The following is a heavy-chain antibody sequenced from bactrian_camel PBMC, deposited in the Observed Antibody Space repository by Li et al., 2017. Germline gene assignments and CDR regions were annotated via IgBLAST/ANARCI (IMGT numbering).Heavy chain of an antibody. CDR1: GYTYSSTC. CDR2: IYSRDPYP. D-gene: IGHD6*01. Sequence: VQLVESGGGSVQAGGSLTLACSASGYTYSSTCMGWFRQAPGKEREAVATIYSRDPYPAYADSVQGRFTTSEDNAKSTMYLQMNSLKPEDTAVYYCAADGHFGGSCPSADFGDWGQGTQVTVS. J-gene: IGHJ6*01. V-gene: IGHV3S40*01. CDR3: AADGHFGGSCPSADFGD.